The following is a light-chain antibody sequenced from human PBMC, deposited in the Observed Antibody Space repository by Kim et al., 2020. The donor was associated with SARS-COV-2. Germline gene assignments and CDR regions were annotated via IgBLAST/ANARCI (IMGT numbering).Light chain of an antibody. CDR1: QSVSSN. V-gene: IGKV3-15*01. CDR2: GAS. Sequence: EIVMTQSPATLSVSPGERATLSCRASQSVSSNLAWYQQKPGQAPRLLIYGASTRATGIPARFSGSGSGTEFTLTISSLQSEDFAVYYCHQYNNWPLWTFGQGTKVDIK. J-gene: IGKJ1*01. CDR3: HQYNNWPLWT.